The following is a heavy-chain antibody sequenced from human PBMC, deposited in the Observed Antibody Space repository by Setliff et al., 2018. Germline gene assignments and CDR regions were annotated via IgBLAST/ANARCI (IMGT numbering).Heavy chain of an antibody. D-gene: IGHD2-2*01. CDR2: INPKTGDT. V-gene: IGHV1-2*02. CDR3: ARTSTGRYFDL. J-gene: IGHJ2*01. CDR1: GYSFIHYG. Sequence: WASVKVSCKTSGYSFIHYGLSWMRQAPGQGLEWMGWINPKTGDTLSAPKFQGRVTMTRDRSSKTAYMDLSRLTSDDTAVYYCARTSTGRYFDLWGRGTLVTVPQ.